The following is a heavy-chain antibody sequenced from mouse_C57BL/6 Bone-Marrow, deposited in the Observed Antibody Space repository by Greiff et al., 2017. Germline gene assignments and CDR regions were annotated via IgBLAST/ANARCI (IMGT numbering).Heavy chain of an antibody. CDR2: SNPGSGGT. CDR3: ARWGGRGYFDY. D-gene: IGHD3-3*01. J-gene: IGHJ2*01. V-gene: IGHV1-54*01. Sequence: VQLQQSGAELVRPGTSVKVSCKASGYAFTNYLIEWVKQRPGQGLEWIGVSNPGSGGTNYNEKFKGKATLTADKSSSTAYMQLSRLTSEDSAVYFCARWGGRGYFDYWGQGTTLPVSS. CDR1: GYAFTNYL.